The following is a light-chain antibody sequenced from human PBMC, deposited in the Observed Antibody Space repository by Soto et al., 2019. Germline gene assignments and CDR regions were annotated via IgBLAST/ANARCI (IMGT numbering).Light chain of an antibody. J-gene: IGKJ4*01. Sequence: EIVLTQSPGPLSLSPGERATLSCRASQSVSGNYLAWYPQKPGQAPRLLIYGAANRVTGIPNRFSASGSVTAFNLSVSRLEPEDFAEYYCEEDGGSITLGGGTKVEIK. CDR3: EEDGGSIT. CDR2: GAA. V-gene: IGKV3-20*01. CDR1: QSVSGNY.